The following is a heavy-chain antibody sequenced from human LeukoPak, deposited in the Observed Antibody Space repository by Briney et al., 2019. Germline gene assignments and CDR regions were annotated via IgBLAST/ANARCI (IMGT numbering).Heavy chain of an antibody. CDR1: GFAFSSYG. CDR3: ARDAEGFDY. J-gene: IGHJ4*02. V-gene: IGHV3-33*01. CDR2: IWYDGSNK. Sequence: GGSLRLSCAASGFAFSSYGMHWVPQAPGKGLEWVAVIWYDGSNKYYADSVKGRFTISRDNSKNTLYLQMSSLRAEDTAVYYCARDAEGFDYWGQGTLVTVSS.